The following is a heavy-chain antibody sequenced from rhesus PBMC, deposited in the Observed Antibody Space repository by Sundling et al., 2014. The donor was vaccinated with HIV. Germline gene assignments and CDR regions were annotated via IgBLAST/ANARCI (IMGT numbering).Heavy chain of an antibody. CDR2: IFGSGVNT. V-gene: IGHV4-93*01. CDR3: ARDWRSGGYSLQFFDF. Sequence: QVQLQESGPAVVKPSETLSLTCVVSGGSFISGHWWSWIRQSPGTGLEWIGGIFGSGVNTKYNPSLPSRVTISKDTSQNQFSLKLRSVTAADTAVYYCARDWRSGGYSLQFFDFWAQGVLVTVSS. J-gene: IGHJ4*01. D-gene: IGHD5-24*01. CDR1: GGSFISGHW.